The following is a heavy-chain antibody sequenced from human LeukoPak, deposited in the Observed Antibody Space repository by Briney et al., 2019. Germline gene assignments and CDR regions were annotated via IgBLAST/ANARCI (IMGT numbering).Heavy chain of an antibody. CDR2: VDHSGGT. J-gene: IGHJ4*02. V-gene: IGHV4-38-2*02. CDR3: ARLIRAGYSSGWSEY. Sequence: SETLSLTCTVSGYSLSSGYYWGWIRQPPGKGLEWIGSVDHSGGTYYNPSLRSRVSISVDTSKNQFSLKLSSVTAADTAVYYCARLIRAGYSSGWSEYWGQGTLVTVSS. CDR1: GYSLSSGYY. D-gene: IGHD6-19*01.